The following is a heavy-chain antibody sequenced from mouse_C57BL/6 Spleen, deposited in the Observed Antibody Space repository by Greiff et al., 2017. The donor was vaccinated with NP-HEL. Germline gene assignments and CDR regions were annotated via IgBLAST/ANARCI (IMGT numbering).Heavy chain of an antibody. CDR2: IWGDGST. CDR1: GFSLTSYG. J-gene: IGHJ3*01. D-gene: IGHD3-2*02. V-gene: IGHV2-3*01. Sequence: QVQLKESGPGLVAPSQSLSITCTASGFSLTSYGVSWVRQPPGKGLEWLGVIWGDGSTNYYSALISSLSTSKDNSKGQVFLKLNSLQTDDTATYYCAAETAQATWAYWGQGTLVTVSA. CDR3: AAETAQATWAY.